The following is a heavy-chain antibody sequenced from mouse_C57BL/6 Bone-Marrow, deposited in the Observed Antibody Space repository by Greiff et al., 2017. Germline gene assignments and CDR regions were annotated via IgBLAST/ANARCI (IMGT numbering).Heavy chain of an antibody. CDR1: GYAFSSYW. V-gene: IGHV1-80*01. D-gene: IGHD1-1*01. CDR3: ASLLITTMDY. CDR2: IYPGDGDT. Sequence: QVQLKESGAELVKPGASVKISCKASGYAFSSYWMNWAKQRPGKGLEWIGQIYPGDGDTNYNGKFKGKATLTADKSSSTAYMQLSSLTSEDSAVYFCASLLITTMDYWGQGTSVTVSS. J-gene: IGHJ4*01.